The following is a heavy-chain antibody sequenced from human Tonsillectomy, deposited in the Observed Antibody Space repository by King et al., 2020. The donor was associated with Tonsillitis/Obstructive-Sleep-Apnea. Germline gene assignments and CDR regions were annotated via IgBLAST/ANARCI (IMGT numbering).Heavy chain of an antibody. Sequence: VQLVESGAEVKKPGASVKVSCKASGYTFIDYYMYWVRQAPGQGLEWMGWINPNSGGTNYAQKFQGRVTMTRDTSITTAYMELSRLRSDDTAVYYCARGYCTSTSCSLSRHYYGMDVWGQGTTVTVSS. J-gene: IGHJ6*02. CDR1: GYTFIDYY. CDR2: INPNSGGT. CDR3: ARGYCTSTSCSLSRHYYGMDV. D-gene: IGHD2-2*01. V-gene: IGHV1-2*02.